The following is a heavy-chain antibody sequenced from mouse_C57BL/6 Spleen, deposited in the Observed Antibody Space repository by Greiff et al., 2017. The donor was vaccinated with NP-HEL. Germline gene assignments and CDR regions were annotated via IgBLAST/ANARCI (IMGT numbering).Heavy chain of an antibody. Sequence: VKLMESGAELVKPGASVKISCKASGYAFSSYWMNWVKQRPGKGLEWIGQIYPGDGDTNYNGKFKGKATLTADKSSSTAYMQLSSLTSEDSAVYFCAREVYYGNYVYFDYWGQGTTLTVSS. V-gene: IGHV1-80*01. CDR2: IYPGDGDT. CDR3: AREVYYGNYVYFDY. J-gene: IGHJ2*01. D-gene: IGHD2-1*01. CDR1: GYAFSSYW.